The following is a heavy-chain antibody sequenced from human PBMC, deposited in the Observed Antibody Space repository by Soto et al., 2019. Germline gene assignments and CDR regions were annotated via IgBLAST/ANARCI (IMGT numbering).Heavy chain of an antibody. D-gene: IGHD6-13*01. Sequence: GGSLRLSCAASGFTFSSYAMSWVRQAPGKGLEWVSAISGSGGSKYYADSVKGRFTISRDNSKNTLYLQMNSLRAEDTAVYYCAKWGGLGSSSWYGWWYDYWGQGTLVTVSS. CDR1: GFTFSSYA. CDR3: AKWGGLGSSSWYGWWYDY. J-gene: IGHJ4*02. V-gene: IGHV3-23*01. CDR2: ISGSGGSK.